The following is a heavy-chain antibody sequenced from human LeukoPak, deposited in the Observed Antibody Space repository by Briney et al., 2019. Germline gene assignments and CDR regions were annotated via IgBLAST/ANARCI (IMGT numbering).Heavy chain of an antibody. CDR3: ARSLNSLGGFDP. V-gene: IGHV5-51*03. Sequence: GESLKISCRGSGYIFTNYWIGWVRQMPGKGLEWMGIIYPGDSDTRYSPSFQGQVTISADRSVSTAYLQWSSLKASDTAIYYCARSLNSLGGFDPWGQGTLVTVSS. D-gene: IGHD3-3*02. J-gene: IGHJ5*02. CDR2: IYPGDSDT. CDR1: GYIFTNYW.